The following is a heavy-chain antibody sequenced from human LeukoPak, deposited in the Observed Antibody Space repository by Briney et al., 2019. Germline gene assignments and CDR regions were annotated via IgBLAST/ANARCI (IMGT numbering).Heavy chain of an antibody. CDR1: GFTFSSYG. CDR2: ISYDGSNK. V-gene: IGHV3-30*18. CDR3: AKVPTRSAAGDYFDC. J-gene: IGHJ4*02. D-gene: IGHD6-13*01. Sequence: PGGSLRLSCAASGFTFSSYGMHWVRQAPGKGLEWVAVISYDGSNKYYADSVKGRFTISRDNSKNTLYLQMNSLRAEDTAVYYCAKVPTRSAAGDYFDCWGQGTLVTVSS.